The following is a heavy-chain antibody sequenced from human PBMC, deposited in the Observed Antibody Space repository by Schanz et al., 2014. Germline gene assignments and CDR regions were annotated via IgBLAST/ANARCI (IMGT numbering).Heavy chain of an antibody. CDR3: AKDFVPLVQQLIRSGGAHLDH. CDR1: GFTFSRYG. V-gene: IGHV3-30*18. J-gene: IGHJ4*02. Sequence: QVQLVESGGGVVQPGRSLRLSCAASGFTFSRYGMHWVRQAPGKGLEWVAVISDDGSGKYSADSVKGRFTISRDNSKNALYLQMNSLRVEDTAVYYCAKDFVPLVQQLIRSGGAHLDHWGQGTLVTVSS. CDR2: ISDDGSGK. D-gene: IGHD6-13*01.